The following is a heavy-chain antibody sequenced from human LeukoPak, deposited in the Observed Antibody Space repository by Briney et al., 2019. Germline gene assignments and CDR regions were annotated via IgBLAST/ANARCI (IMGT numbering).Heavy chain of an antibody. CDR1: GFIVSIHA. CDR3: AKGNTGHSSSPCDY. Sequence: GGSLRLSCTASGFIVSIHAMSWVRQAPGKGLEWVSVISAGSTNTYYADSVKGRFTISRDDSNSILYLQMNSLRAEDTATYYCAKGNTGHSSSPCDYWGQGTLVTVSS. J-gene: IGHJ4*02. CDR2: ISAGSTNT. D-gene: IGHD4-23*01. V-gene: IGHV3-23*01.